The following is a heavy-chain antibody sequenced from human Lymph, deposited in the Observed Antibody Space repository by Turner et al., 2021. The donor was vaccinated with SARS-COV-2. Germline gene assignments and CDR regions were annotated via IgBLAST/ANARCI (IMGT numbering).Heavy chain of an antibody. V-gene: IGHV3-11*06. J-gene: IGHJ4*02. CDR3: AREYCSGGICYSYYFDY. CDR1: GLTFSDYY. D-gene: IGHD2-15*01. CDR2: SSSSSSYT. Sequence: QVQLVESGGGLVKPGGSLRLSCAASGLTFSDYYMSWIRQAPGKGLEWVSYSSSSSSYTNYADSVKGRFTISRDNAKNSLYLQMNSLRAEDTAVYYCAREYCSGGICYSYYFDYWGQGTLVTVSS.